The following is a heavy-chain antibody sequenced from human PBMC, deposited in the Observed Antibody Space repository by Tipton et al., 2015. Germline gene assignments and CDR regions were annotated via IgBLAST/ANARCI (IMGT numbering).Heavy chain of an antibody. D-gene: IGHD1-14*01. CDR2: IHYTGST. Sequence: GLVKPSETLSLTCTVSGVSISSYCWGWIRQPPGKGLVWIGYIHYTGSTNYNPSLKSRVAISLDTSKNQFFLNMTSVTAADTAVYYCARATGAGHFDYWGQGTLVTVSS. CDR1: GVSISSYC. V-gene: IGHV4-59*01. CDR3: ARATGAGHFDY. J-gene: IGHJ4*02.